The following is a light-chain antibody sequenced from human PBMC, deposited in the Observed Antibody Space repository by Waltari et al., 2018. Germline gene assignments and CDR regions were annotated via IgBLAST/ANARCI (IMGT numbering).Light chain of an antibody. Sequence: EIVMTQSPATLSLSPGERVTLSCRASQNINTNLSWYQQKPGQAPRLLISGASARATDIPARFSGSGSGTEFTLTISSLQSEDFAVYYCQQYHNWPPITFGQGTRLEIK. V-gene: IGKV3-15*01. CDR2: GAS. J-gene: IGKJ5*01. CDR3: QQYHNWPPIT. CDR1: QNINTN.